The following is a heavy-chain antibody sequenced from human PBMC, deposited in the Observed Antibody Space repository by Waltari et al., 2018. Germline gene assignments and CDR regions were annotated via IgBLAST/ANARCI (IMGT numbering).Heavy chain of an antibody. Sequence: EVQLVESGGGLVKPGGSLRLSCAASGFTFSSYSMNWVRQAPGKGLEWVSSISSSSSYIYYADSVKGLFTISRDNAKNSLYLQMNSLRAEDTAVYYCARENWVNAFDIWGQGTMVTVSS. V-gene: IGHV3-21*01. J-gene: IGHJ3*02. D-gene: IGHD7-27*01. CDR2: ISSSSSYI. CDR1: GFTFSSYS. CDR3: ARENWVNAFDI.